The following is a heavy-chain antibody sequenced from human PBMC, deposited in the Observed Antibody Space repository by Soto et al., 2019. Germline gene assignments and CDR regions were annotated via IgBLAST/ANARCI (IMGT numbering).Heavy chain of an antibody. V-gene: IGHV4-34*01. J-gene: IGHJ4*02. CDR2: INHSGST. D-gene: IGHD5-12*01. Sequence: SETLSLTCAVYGGSFSGYYWSWIRQPPGKGLEWIGEINHSGSTNYNPSLKSRVTISRDNSRSTLYLQMSSLRVEDTAIYYCAKGQTYESRLDYWGRGTLVTVSS. CDR3: AKGQTYESRLDY. CDR1: GGSFSGYY.